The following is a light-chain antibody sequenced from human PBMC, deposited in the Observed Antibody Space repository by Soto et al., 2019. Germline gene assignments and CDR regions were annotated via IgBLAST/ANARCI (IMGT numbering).Light chain of an antibody. Sequence: DIPMTQSPSTLSASVGDRVTITCRASQSISSWLAWYQQKPGKAPKLLIYKASNLGSGVPSRFSGGGSGTEFTLTISSLQPDDFATYYCQQYNSYPYTFGQGTKVDIK. CDR2: KAS. J-gene: IGKJ2*01. CDR1: QSISSW. V-gene: IGKV1-5*03. CDR3: QQYNSYPYT.